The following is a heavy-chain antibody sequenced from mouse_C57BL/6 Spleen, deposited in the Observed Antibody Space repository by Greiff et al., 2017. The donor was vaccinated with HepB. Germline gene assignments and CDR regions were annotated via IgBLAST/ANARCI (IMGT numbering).Heavy chain of an antibody. D-gene: IGHD2-3*01. Sequence: EVKLVESGGGLVQPKGSLKLSCAASGFSFNTYAMNWVRQAPGKGLEWVARIRSKSNNYATYYADSVKDRFTISRDDSESMLYLQMNNLRTEDTAMYYCVTSYDGYYVTSWFAYWGQGTLVTVSA. V-gene: IGHV10-1*01. CDR1: GFSFNTYA. J-gene: IGHJ3*01. CDR2: IRSKSNNYAT. CDR3: VTSYDGYYVTSWFAY.